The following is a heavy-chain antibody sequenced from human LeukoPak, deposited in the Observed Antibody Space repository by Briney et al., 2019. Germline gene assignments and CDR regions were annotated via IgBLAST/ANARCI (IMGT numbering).Heavy chain of an antibody. V-gene: IGHV3-21*01. Sequence: GGSLRLSCAASGLTFSSYSMNWVRRAPGKGLEWVSSISSSSSYIYYADSVKGRFTISRDNAKNSLYLQMNSLRAEDTAVYYCARDRARSYYYDSSGYYSPFDYWGQGTLVTVSS. CDR3: ARDRARSYYYDSSGYYSPFDY. CDR2: ISSSSSYI. CDR1: GLTFSSYS. J-gene: IGHJ4*02. D-gene: IGHD3-22*01.